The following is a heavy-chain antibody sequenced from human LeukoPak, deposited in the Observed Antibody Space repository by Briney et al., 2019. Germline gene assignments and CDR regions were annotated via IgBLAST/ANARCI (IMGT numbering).Heavy chain of an antibody. V-gene: IGHV4-61*01. CDR2: IYYSGST. CDR3: ARVLSDADAFDI. Sequence: SETLSLTCTVSGGSVSSGRDYWSWIRQPPGKGLEWIGYIYYSGSTNYNPSLKSRVTISVDTSKNQFSLKLSSVTAADTAVYYCARVLSDADAFDIWGQGTMVTVSS. CDR1: GGSVSSGRDY. J-gene: IGHJ3*02.